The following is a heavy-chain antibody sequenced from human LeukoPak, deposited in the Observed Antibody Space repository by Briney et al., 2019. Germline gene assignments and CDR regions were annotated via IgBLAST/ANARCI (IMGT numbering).Heavy chain of an antibody. Sequence: VASVKVSCKASGGTFSSYAISWVRQAPGQGLEWMGGIIPIFGTANYAQKFQGRVTITADESTSTAYMELSSLRSEDTAVYYCARESRDGYNLIDYWGQGTLVTVSS. CDR1: GGTFSSYA. J-gene: IGHJ4*02. V-gene: IGHV1-69*13. CDR2: IIPIFGTA. CDR3: ARESRDGYNLIDY. D-gene: IGHD5-24*01.